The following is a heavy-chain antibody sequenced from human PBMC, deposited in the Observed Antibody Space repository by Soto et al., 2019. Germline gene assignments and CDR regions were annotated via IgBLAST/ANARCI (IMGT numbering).Heavy chain of an antibody. D-gene: IGHD6-19*01. CDR2: INGGDGNT. Sequence: ASVKVSCKASGYSFRNHAIHWVRQAPGQRLEWMGWINGGDGNTRYSQKFQGRVTFTRDTSASIVYMEMSSLRSEDTTVYYCARSPGWYALDFWGQGTMVTVS. J-gene: IGHJ3*01. CDR3: ARSPGWYALDF. V-gene: IGHV1-3*01. CDR1: GYSFRNHA.